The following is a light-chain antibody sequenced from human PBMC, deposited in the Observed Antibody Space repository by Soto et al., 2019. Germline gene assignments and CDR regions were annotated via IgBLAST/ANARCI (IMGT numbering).Light chain of an antibody. CDR3: TSWTTSTTMI. J-gene: IGLJ2*01. V-gene: IGLV2-14*03. Sequence: QSALTQPASVSGSPGQSITLSCTGTSSDIGASNFVSWYQQHPGKAPKLMLYDVNIRPSGVSNRFSGSKSGNTASLTISGLQAEDEADYYCTSWTTSTTMIFGGGTKVTVL. CDR1: SSDIGASNF. CDR2: DVN.